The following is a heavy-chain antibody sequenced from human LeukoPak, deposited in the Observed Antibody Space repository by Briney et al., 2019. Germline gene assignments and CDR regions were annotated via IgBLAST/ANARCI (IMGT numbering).Heavy chain of an antibody. CDR2: ISGSGGST. J-gene: IGHJ4*02. CDR1: GFTFSSYA. CDR3: ARDETGHDY. Sequence: PGGSLRLSCAASGFTFSSYAMSWVRQAPGKGLEWVSAISGSGGSTYYADSVKGRFTISRDNAKNSLYLQMNSLRAEDTAVYYCARDETGHDYWGQGTLVTVSS. V-gene: IGHV3-23*01.